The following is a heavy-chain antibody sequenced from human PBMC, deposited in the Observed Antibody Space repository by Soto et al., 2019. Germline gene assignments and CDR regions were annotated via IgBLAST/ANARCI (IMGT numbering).Heavy chain of an antibody. CDR3: ARGSGTIYRQAFDI. J-gene: IGHJ3*02. V-gene: IGHV6-1*01. CDR1: GDSVSSNSAA. Sequence: WPTLSLTCAISGDSVSSNSAAWNWIRQSPSRGLEWLGRTYYRSKWYNDYAVSVKSRITINPYTSKNQFSLQLNSVTPEDTAVYYCARGSGTIYRQAFDIWGQGTMVTVSS. CDR2: TYYRSKWYN. D-gene: IGHD3-10*01.